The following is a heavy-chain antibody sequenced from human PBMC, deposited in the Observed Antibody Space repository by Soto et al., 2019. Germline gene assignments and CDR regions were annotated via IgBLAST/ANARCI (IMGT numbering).Heavy chain of an antibody. V-gene: IGHV1-18*01. CDR3: ARGLTPDYFDY. CDR1: GYTFSNYG. CDR2: TNTYNGNT. Sequence: QVQLVQSGAEVKKPGASVKVSCKASGYTFSNYGLSWVRQAPGQGLEWMGWTNTYNGNTNYAQRLQGRVTMTTDTSTNTAYMELRGLSSDDTAVYYCARGLTPDYFDYWGQGTLVIVSS. D-gene: IGHD4-17*01. J-gene: IGHJ4*02.